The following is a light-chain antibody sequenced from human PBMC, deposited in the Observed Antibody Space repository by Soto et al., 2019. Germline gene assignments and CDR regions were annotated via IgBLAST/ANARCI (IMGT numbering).Light chain of an antibody. V-gene: IGKV3-11*01. CDR1: QSVDSSY. J-gene: IGKJ1*01. CDR3: QQRSNWPRT. CDR2: GAS. Sequence: EIVWTQSPGTLSLSPGERATLSCRASQSVDSSYLAWYHQRPGQAPRLLIYGASSRATGIPARFSGSGSGTDFTLTISSLEPEDFAVYYCQQRSNWPRTFGQGTKVDIK.